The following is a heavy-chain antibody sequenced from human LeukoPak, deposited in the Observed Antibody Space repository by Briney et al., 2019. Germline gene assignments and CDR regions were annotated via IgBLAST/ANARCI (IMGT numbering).Heavy chain of an antibody. V-gene: IGHV4-39*02. CDR3: AREDYDILTGYYVSY. D-gene: IGHD3-9*01. CDR2: IYYSGST. Sequence: SETLSLTCALPGGSISSNSYCWGWLRQPPEKGLEWIGSIYYSGSTYYNPSLKSRVTISVDTSKNQFSLKLSSVTAADAAVYYCAREDYDILTGYYVSYWGQGTLVTVSS. CDR1: GGSISSNSYC. J-gene: IGHJ4*02.